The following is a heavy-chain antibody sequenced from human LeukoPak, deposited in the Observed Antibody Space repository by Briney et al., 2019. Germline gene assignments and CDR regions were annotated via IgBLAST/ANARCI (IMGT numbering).Heavy chain of an antibody. J-gene: IGHJ4*02. V-gene: IGHV2-5*02. Sequence: SGPTLVKPTQTLTLTCTFSGFSLSTSGVGVGWIRQPPGKALEWLALIYWDDDKRYSPSRKSRLTITQVAPKTQVVLKMTNMDHVDTATYYCAHRSRMVPFDYWGQGTLVTVSS. CDR1: GFSLSTSGVG. CDR2: IYWDDDK. CDR3: AHRSRMVPFDY. D-gene: IGHD3-10*01.